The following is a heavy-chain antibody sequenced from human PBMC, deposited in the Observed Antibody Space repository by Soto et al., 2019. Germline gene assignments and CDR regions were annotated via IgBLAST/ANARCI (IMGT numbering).Heavy chain of an antibody. V-gene: IGHV4-61*01. D-gene: IGHD3-9*01. CDR2: IYYSGST. CDR3: ARSTTKLRYFDWLLKGGFDY. J-gene: IGHJ4*02. CDR1: GGSISSSSYY. Sequence: SETLSLTCTVSGGSISSSSYYWSWIRQPPGKGLEWIGYIYYSGSTNYNPSLKSRVTISVDTSKNQFSLKLSSVTAADTAVYYCARSTTKLRYFDWLLKGGFDYWGQGTLVTVSS.